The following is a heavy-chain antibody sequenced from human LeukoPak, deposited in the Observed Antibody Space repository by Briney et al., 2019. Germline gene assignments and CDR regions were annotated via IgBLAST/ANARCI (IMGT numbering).Heavy chain of an antibody. CDR1: GFTLSRFV. CDR3: ARDTFQPGLIDS. J-gene: IGHJ4*02. D-gene: IGHD2-2*01. V-gene: IGHV3-21*05. CDR2: LNTESSDI. Sequence: GGSLRLSCAASGFTLSRFVMNWVRQAPGKALDWISYLNTESSDIHYADSVEGRFTISRDNARNTLLPHLSSLRAEDSAVYYCARDTFQPGLIDSWGQGTLVTVSS.